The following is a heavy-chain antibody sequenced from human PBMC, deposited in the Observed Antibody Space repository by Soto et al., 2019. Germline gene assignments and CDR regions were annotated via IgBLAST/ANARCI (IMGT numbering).Heavy chain of an antibody. CDR1: GGSISSGDYY. Sequence: PSETLSLTCTVSGGSISSGDYYWSWIRQPPGKGLEWIGYIYYSGSTYYNPSLKSRVTISVDTSKNQFSLKLSSVTAADTAVYYCASTAWNYSPLRWFDPWGQGTLVTVSS. D-gene: IGHD1-7*01. V-gene: IGHV4-30-4*01. CDR2: IYYSGST. CDR3: ASTAWNYSPLRWFDP. J-gene: IGHJ5*02.